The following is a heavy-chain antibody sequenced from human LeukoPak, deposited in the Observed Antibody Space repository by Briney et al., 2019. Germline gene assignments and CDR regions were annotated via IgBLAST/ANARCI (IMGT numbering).Heavy chain of an antibody. V-gene: IGHV1-46*01. Sequence: ASVKVSCKASGHTFTSYYMHWVRQAPGQGLEWMGIINPSGGSTSYAQKFQGRVTMTRDTSTSTVYMELSSLRSEDTAVYYCSVEADCTNGVCELGYWGQGTLVTVSS. J-gene: IGHJ4*02. CDR3: SVEADCTNGVCELGY. CDR2: INPSGGST. D-gene: IGHD2-8*01. CDR1: GHTFTSYY.